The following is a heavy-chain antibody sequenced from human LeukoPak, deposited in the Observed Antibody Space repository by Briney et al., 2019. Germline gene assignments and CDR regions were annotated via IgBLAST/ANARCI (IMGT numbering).Heavy chain of an antibody. V-gene: IGHV3-30*02. CDR2: IRYNGNNQ. CDR3: AREASSSWYIDY. D-gene: IGHD6-13*01. CDR1: GFTFNNYG. Sequence: GGSLRLSCAASGFTFNNYGMHWVRQVPGKGLEWVAFIRYNGNNQYYADSVKGRFTISRDNSKNTLYLQMNSLKGDDTAVYYCAREASSSWYIDYWGQGTLVTVSS. J-gene: IGHJ4*02.